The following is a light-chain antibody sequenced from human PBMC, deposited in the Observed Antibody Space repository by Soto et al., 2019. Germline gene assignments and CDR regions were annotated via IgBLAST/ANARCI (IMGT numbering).Light chain of an antibody. CDR2: DAS. CDR3: QQRSNWPLLT. CDR1: QSVSSY. Sequence: EIVLTQSPATLSLSPGERASLSCRASQSVSSYLAWYQQKPGQAPRLLIYDASNRATGIPARFSGSGSGTDFTLTISSLEPEDFAVYYCQQRSNWPLLTFGQGTKVDIK. V-gene: IGKV3-11*01. J-gene: IGKJ1*01.